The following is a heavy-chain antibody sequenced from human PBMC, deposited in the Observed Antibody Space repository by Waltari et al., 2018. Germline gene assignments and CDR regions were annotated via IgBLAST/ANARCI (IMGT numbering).Heavy chain of an antibody. Sequence: QVQLVQSGAEVKKPGSSVKVSCKASGGTFSSYAISWVRQAPGQGLEWMGRTIPIVGTANYAQKFQGRVTMTADKSTSTAYMELSSLRSEDTAVYYCASSLAVFGVVIVENDAFDIWGQGTMVTVSS. CDR2: TIPIVGTA. CDR1: GGTFSSYA. V-gene: IGHV1-69*08. J-gene: IGHJ3*02. CDR3: ASSLAVFGVVIVENDAFDI. D-gene: IGHD3-3*01.